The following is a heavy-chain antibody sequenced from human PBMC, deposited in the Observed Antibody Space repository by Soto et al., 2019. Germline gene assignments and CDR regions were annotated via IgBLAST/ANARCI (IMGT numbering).Heavy chain of an antibody. D-gene: IGHD6-6*01. V-gene: IGHV4-34*01. CDR2: INHSGST. Sequence: QVQLQQWGAGLLKPSETLSLTCAVYGGSFSGYYWSWIRQPPGKGLEWIGEINHSGSTNYNPSLKSRVTISVDTSKNQFSLKLSSVTAADTAVYYCARGRVDRIAARQGRGNFDYWGQGTLVTVSS. CDR1: GGSFSGYY. J-gene: IGHJ4*02. CDR3: ARGRVDRIAARQGRGNFDY.